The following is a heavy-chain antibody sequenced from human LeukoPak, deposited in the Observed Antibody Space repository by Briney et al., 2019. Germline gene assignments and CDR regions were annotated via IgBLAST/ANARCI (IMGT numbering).Heavy chain of an antibody. CDR2: INPSGGST. CDR3: ASQYSSGWYAPDY. J-gene: IGHJ4*02. CDR1: GYTFTSYY. D-gene: IGHD6-19*01. Sequence: ASVKVSCMASGYTFTSYYMHWVRQAPGQGLEWMGIINPSGGSTSYAQKFQGRVTMTRDTSISTAYMELSRLRSDDTAVYYCASQYSSGWYAPDYWGQGTLVTVSS. V-gene: IGHV1-46*01.